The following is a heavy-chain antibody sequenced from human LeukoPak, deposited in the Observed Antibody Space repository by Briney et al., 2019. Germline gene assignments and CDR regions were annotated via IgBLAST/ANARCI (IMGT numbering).Heavy chain of an antibody. CDR1: GYTFTSYA. Sequence: ASVKVTCKASGYTFTSYAMHWVRQAPGQRLEWMGWINAGNGNTKYSQKFRGRVTITADESTSTAYMELSSLRSEDTAVYYCARVSSKGSSGWYRRAFDIWGQGTMVTVSS. D-gene: IGHD6-19*01. CDR3: ARVSSKGSSGWYRRAFDI. CDR2: INAGNGNT. J-gene: IGHJ3*02. V-gene: IGHV1-3*01.